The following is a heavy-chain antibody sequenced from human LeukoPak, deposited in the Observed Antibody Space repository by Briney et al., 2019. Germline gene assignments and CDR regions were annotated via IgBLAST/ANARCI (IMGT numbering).Heavy chain of an antibody. CDR2: IYSGGYT. V-gene: IGHV3-53*01. D-gene: IGHD5-24*01. Sequence: PGGSLRLSCAVYGFTASNNYMTWVRQAPGKGLDWVSVIYSGGYTYYADSVRGRFTISRDTSKNTLYLQMNSLRAEDTAVYYCARARDGYNSGFDYWGQGTLVTVSS. J-gene: IGHJ4*02. CDR1: GFTASNNY. CDR3: ARARDGYNSGFDY.